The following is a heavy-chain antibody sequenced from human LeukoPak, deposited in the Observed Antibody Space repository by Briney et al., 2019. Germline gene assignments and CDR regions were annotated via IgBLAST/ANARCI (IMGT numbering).Heavy chain of an antibody. CDR1: GFTFSNAW. CDR2: IESKPDGETT. Sequence: GGSLRLSCAGSGFTFSNAWMNWVRQAPGKGQEWVGRIESKPDGETTDYAAPVKGRFTISRDDSKNMVYVQMNSLKTEDTAVYYCATGRDFDLWGRGTLVTVSS. V-gene: IGHV3-15*04. J-gene: IGHJ2*01. CDR3: ATGRDFDL.